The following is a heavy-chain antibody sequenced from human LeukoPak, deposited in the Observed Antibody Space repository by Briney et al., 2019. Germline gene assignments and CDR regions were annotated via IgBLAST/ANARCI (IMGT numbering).Heavy chain of an antibody. J-gene: IGHJ3*02. CDR3: ARDRRLIAVAGTKAFDI. Sequence: GGSLRLSCAASGFTFSSYSMNWVRQAPGKGLEWVSHISSSSSTIYYADSVKGRFTISRDNAKNSLYLQMNSLRAEDTALYYCARDRRLIAVAGTKAFDIWGQGTMVTVSS. V-gene: IGHV3-48*04. CDR1: GFTFSSYS. D-gene: IGHD6-19*01. CDR2: ISSSSSTI.